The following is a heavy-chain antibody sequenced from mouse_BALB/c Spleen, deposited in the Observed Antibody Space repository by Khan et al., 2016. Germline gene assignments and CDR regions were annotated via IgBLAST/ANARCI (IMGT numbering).Heavy chain of an antibody. CDR1: GYTFTDYN. Sequence: VQLKESGPELVKPGASVKISCKASGYTFTDYNMHWVKQSHGKSLEWIGYIYPYNGGTGYNQKFKSKATLTVDNSSSTAYMELRSLTSEDSAVYYCARDYVSSYPRGYWGQGTTLTVSS. CDR3: ARDYVSSYPRGY. CDR2: IYPYNGGT. V-gene: IGHV1S29*02. D-gene: IGHD1-1*01. J-gene: IGHJ2*01.